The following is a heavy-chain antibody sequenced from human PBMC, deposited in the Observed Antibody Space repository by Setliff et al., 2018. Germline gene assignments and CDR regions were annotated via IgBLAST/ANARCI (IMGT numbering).Heavy chain of an antibody. CDR3: ARGGTFRYFDF. CDR1: GGSFSDYY. CDR2: ISHIGNT. Sequence: TSETLSLTCAVSGGSFSDYYWCWIRQPPGKGLEWIGEISHIGNTIYNPSLKSRVTISVDTSKNQFSLKLRSVTAADTAVYYCARGGTFRYFDFWGQGAPVTVSS. J-gene: IGHJ4*02. V-gene: IGHV4-34*01.